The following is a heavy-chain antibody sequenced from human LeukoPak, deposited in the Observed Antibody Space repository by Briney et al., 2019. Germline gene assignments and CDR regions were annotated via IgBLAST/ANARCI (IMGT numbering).Heavy chain of an antibody. V-gene: IGHV1-2*02. CDR1: GYTFTGYY. Sequence: ASVKVCCKASGYTFTGYYMHWVRQAPGQGLEWMGWINPNSGGTNYAQKFQGRVTMTRDTSISTAYMELSRLRSDDTAVYYCARVGYCSGGSCYDAFDIWGQGTMVTVSS. D-gene: IGHD2-15*01. CDR3: ARVGYCSGGSCYDAFDI. CDR2: INPNSGGT. J-gene: IGHJ3*02.